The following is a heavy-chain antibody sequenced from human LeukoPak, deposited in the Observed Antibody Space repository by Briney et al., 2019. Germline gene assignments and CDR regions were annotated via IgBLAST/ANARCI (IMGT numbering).Heavy chain of an antibody. V-gene: IGHV3-53*01. CDR3: ARARRSRDGYNIIPYYFDY. D-gene: IGHD5-24*01. Sequence: PGGSLRLSCAASGFPVSNNYMTWVRQAPGKGLEWVSVIYHNDYTYYPGSVKGRFTISRENAKNSLYLQMNSLRAGDTAVYYCARARRSRDGYNIIPYYFDYWGQGTLVTVSS. J-gene: IGHJ4*02. CDR1: GFPVSNNY. CDR2: IYHNDYT.